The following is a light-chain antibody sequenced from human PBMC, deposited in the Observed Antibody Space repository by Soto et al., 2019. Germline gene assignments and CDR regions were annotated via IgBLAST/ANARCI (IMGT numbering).Light chain of an antibody. CDR3: QSYDSSLSVVV. J-gene: IGLJ2*01. CDR2: GNS. V-gene: IGLV1-40*01. Sequence: QSVLTQPPSVSGAPGQRVTISCTGSSSNIGAGYDVHWYQQLPGTAPKLLIYGNSNRPSGVPDRFSGSKSGTSASLAITGLQAXDXAXYYCQSYDSSLSVVVFGGGTKLTVL. CDR1: SSNIGAGYD.